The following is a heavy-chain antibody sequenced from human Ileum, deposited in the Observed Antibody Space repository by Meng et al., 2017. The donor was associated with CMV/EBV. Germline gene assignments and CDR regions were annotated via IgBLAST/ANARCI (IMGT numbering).Heavy chain of an antibody. D-gene: IGHD2-2*01. CDR3: AIGVTSSSPYRSVDL. CDR1: GFSFSTFT. Sequence: GGSLRLSGAASGFSFSTFTMGWVRKAPGKGLEWVSTFDVNGGGATLYTDSVKGRFTISRVTSENTLYLQMLSLRVDDTALYYCAIGVTSSSPYRSVDLLGQGTMVTVSS. J-gene: IGHJ3*01. CDR2: FDVNGGGAT. V-gene: IGHV3-23*01.